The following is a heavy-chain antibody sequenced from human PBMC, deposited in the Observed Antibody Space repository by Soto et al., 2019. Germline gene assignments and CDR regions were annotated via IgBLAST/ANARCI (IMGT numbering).Heavy chain of an antibody. CDR2: INPNGGST. V-gene: IGHV1-46*04. J-gene: IGHJ4*02. CDR3: ERGLGLGEY. Sequence: ASVKVSCKASGYTFTSYYIHWVRQAPGQGLEWIGIINPNGGSTNYAYTLKGRLTVTRDTSTATVYMELGALTSEDTAVYYCERGLGLGEYWGQGTLVTVSS. CDR1: GYTFTSYY. D-gene: IGHD3-9*01.